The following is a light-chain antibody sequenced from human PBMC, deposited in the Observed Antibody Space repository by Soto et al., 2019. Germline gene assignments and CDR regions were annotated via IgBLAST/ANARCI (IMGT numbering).Light chain of an antibody. V-gene: IGLV3-1*01. CDR2: EDN. J-gene: IGLJ3*02. CDR1: KLGDKY. Sequence: SYELTQPPSVSVSPGQTASITCSGNKLGDKYACWYQQKPGQSPVLVIYEDNRRPSGIPERFSGSNSGNTATLTISGTQATDEADYYCQAWDSNTAVLGGGTKLTVL. CDR3: QAWDSNTAV.